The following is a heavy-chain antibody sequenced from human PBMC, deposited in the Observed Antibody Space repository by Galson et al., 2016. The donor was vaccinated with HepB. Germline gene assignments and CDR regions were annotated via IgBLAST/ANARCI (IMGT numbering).Heavy chain of an antibody. D-gene: IGHD2-15*01. CDR3: AREVGYCSGGNCYSFYYFYYYTDV. Sequence: SLRLSCAASGFTFSDYWMSWVRQAPGKGLEWVANIKQDGSEKYYVDSVKGRFTISRDNAKNSLYLQMNSLRAEDTAVYYCAREVGYCSGGNCYSFYYFYYYTDVWGKGTTVTVSS. J-gene: IGHJ6*03. CDR2: IKQDGSEK. V-gene: IGHV3-7*01. CDR1: GFTFSDYW.